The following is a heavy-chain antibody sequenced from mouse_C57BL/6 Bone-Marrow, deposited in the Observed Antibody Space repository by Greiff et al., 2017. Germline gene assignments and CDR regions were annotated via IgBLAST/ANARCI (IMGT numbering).Heavy chain of an antibody. Sequence: VQLKQSGPELVKPGASVKISCKASGYSFTGYYMHWVKQTPVHGLEWIGAIDPETGGTAYNQKFKGKAILTADKSSSTAYMELRSLTSEDSAVYYCTRDSSGGAYWGQGTLVTVSA. J-gene: IGHJ3*01. CDR3: TRDSSGGAY. V-gene: IGHV1-15*01. CDR2: IDPETGGT. CDR1: GYSFTGYY. D-gene: IGHD3-2*02.